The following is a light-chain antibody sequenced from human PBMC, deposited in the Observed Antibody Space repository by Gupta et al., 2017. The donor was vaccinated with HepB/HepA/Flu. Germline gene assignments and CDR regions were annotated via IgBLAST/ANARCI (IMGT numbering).Light chain of an antibody. V-gene: IGLV5-45*02. Sequence: QAVLTQPSSLSASPGASASLPCTLRSGINVGSYSIYWYQQKPGSPPQYLMKYNSDSDKEQGSGVPSRFSGSKDGSANAATLFISGLQSEDEADYYCMIWHNGVVFGGGTKLTVL. J-gene: IGLJ2*01. CDR2: YNSDSDK. CDR1: SGINVGSYS. CDR3: MIWHNGVV.